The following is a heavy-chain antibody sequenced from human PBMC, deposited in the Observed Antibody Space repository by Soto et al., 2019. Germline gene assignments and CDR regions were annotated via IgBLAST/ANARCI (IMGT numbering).Heavy chain of an antibody. Sequence: PSETLSLTCTVSGGSISSYSWSWVRQPPGKGLEWIGYIYYTGSTNYNPSLKSRVTISVDTSKNHFALKLSSVTAADTAVYYCARVSDTAMVLLNDYWGQGPLVTVSS. CDR2: IYYTGST. J-gene: IGHJ4*02. V-gene: IGHV4-59*01. CDR1: GGSISSYS. D-gene: IGHD5-18*01. CDR3: ARVSDTAMVLLNDY.